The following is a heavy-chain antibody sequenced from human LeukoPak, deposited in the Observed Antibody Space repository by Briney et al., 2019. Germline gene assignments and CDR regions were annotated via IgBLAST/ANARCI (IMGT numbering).Heavy chain of an antibody. CDR3: ARLVSGVGYFDS. J-gene: IGHJ4*02. D-gene: IGHD6-19*01. CDR1: GYSISSGYY. CDR2: IYHSGST. Sequence: SETLSLTCTVSGYSISSGYYWGWIRQPPGKGLEWIGSIYHSGSTYYNPSLKSRVTISVDTSKNQFSLKLSSVTAADTAVYYCARLVSGVGYFDSWGQGTLVTVSS. V-gene: IGHV4-38-2*02.